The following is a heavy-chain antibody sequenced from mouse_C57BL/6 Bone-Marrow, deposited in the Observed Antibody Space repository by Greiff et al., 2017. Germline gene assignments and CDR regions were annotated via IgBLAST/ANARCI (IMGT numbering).Heavy chain of an antibody. D-gene: IGHD2-4*01. CDR3: TRYYDYDD. CDR1: GYTFTDYE. V-gene: IGHV1-15*01. J-gene: IGHJ3*01. Sequence: QVQLQQSGAELVRPGASVTLSCKASGYTFTDYEMHWVKQTPVHGLEWIGAIDPETGGTAYNQKFKGKAILTADKSSSTAYMERRSLTSEDSAVYYCTRYYDYDDWGQGTRVTVSA. CDR2: IDPETGGT.